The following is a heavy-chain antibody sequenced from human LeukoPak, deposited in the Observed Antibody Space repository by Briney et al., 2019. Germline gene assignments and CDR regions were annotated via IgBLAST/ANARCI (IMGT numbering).Heavy chain of an antibody. D-gene: IGHD1-26*01. CDR1: GYTFTGYY. Sequence: ASVEVSCKASGYTFTGYYMHWVRQAPGQGLEWMGWINPNSGGTNYAQKFQGWVTMTRDTSISTAYMELSRLRSDDTAVYYCAREDSALSGMDVWGQGTTVTVSS. J-gene: IGHJ6*02. CDR3: AREDSALSGMDV. V-gene: IGHV1-2*04. CDR2: INPNSGGT.